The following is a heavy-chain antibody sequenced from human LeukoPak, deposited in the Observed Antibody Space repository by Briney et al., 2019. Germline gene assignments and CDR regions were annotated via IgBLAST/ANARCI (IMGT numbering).Heavy chain of an antibody. Sequence: GGSLRLSCGASGFTFSSYGMNWVRQVPGKGLEWVSSISSSSGYIFYLDSVKGRFTISRDNAKNSLFLQMNSLRAEDTAVYYCAREVSGSSCFDYWGQGALVTVSS. D-gene: IGHD6-13*01. CDR1: GFTFSSYG. CDR2: ISSSSGYI. J-gene: IGHJ4*02. CDR3: AREVSGSSCFDY. V-gene: IGHV3-21*01.